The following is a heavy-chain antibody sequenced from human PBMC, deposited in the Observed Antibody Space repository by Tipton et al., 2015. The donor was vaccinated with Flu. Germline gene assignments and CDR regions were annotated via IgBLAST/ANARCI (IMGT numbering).Heavy chain of an antibody. D-gene: IGHD2/OR15-2a*01. CDR1: GFTFRSTV. Sequence: SLRLSCAASGFTFRSTVMHWVRQAPGKGLEWVAIISHDGRREYYADSVKGRFTLSRDNSKDTLYLQMSSLGVEDTAVYYCARDWGEYVSAGYFDYWGQGTLVAVS. V-gene: IGHV3-30*04. CDR2: ISHDGRRE. J-gene: IGHJ4*02. CDR3: ARDWGEYVSAGYFDY.